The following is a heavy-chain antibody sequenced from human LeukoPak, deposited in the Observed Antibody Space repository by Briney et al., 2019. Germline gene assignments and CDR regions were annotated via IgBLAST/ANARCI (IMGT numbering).Heavy chain of an antibody. V-gene: IGHV3-48*04. D-gene: IGHD1-26*01. CDR2: ISSSSSTI. Sequence: GGSLRLSCAASGFTFSSYSTNWVRQAPGKGLKGVSYISSSSSTIYYADSVKGRFTISRDNARNSLSLQMNSLRAEDTAVYYCARDPYSGAYGNTYYYYMDVWGKGTTVTISS. CDR1: GFTFSSYS. CDR3: ARDPYSGAYGNTYYYYMDV. J-gene: IGHJ6*03.